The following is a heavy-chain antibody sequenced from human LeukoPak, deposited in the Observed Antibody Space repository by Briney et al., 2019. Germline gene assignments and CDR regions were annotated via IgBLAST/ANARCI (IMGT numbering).Heavy chain of an antibody. Sequence: GGSLRLSCAASGFTFSSYAMSWVRQAPGKGLEWVSAISGSGGSTYYADSVKGRFTISRDNSKNTLYLQMNGLRAEDTAVYYCAKSRPDYDFWSGYYFPYYYYGMDVWGQGTTVTVSS. CDR1: GFTFSSYA. V-gene: IGHV3-23*01. CDR2: ISGSGGST. CDR3: AKSRPDYDFWSGYYFPYYYYGMDV. D-gene: IGHD3-3*01. J-gene: IGHJ6*02.